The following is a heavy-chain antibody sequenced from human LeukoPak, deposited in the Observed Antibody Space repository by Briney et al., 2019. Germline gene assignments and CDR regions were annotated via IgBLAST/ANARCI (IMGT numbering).Heavy chain of an antibody. CDR1: GGSFSGYY. V-gene: IGHV4-34*01. CDR3: ARAWTLVVVAATYYGMDV. D-gene: IGHD2-15*01. CDR2: INHSGST. J-gene: IGHJ6*02. Sequence: PSETLSLTCAVYGGSFSGYYWSWIRQPPGKGLEWIGEINHSGSTNYNPSLKSRVTISVDTSKNQFSLKLSSVTAADTAVYYCARAWTLVVVAATYYGMDVWGQGTTVTVSS.